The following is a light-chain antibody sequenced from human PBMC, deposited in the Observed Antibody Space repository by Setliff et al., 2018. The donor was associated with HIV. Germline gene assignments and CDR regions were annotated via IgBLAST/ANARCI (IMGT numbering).Light chain of an antibody. J-gene: IGLJ1*01. CDR3: LSYTTSTTPYV. CDR1: SSDIGSYDL. Sequence: QSVLTQPASVSGSPGQSITISCTGTSSDIGSYDLVSWFQQHPGKAPKAIIYEVTKRPSGVSNRFSGSKSGNTASLTISGLQTEDEADYYCLSYTTSTTPYVFGTGTKVTV. CDR2: EVT. V-gene: IGLV2-14*02.